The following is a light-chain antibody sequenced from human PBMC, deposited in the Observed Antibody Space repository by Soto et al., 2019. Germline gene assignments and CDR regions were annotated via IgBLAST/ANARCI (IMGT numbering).Light chain of an antibody. CDR3: QQRSDWPPIT. CDR2: DAS. J-gene: IGKJ5*01. V-gene: IGKV3-11*01. Sequence: EIVLTQSPATLSLSPGERATLSCRASRTVNNYLAWYQQKPGQAPRLLIYDASTRATGIPARFSGSGSGTDFTLTISSLEPEDFAVYFCQQRSDWPPITFGQGTRLEN. CDR1: RTVNNY.